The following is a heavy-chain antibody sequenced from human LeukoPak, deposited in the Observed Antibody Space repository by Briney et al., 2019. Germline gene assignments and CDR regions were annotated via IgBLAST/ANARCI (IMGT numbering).Heavy chain of an antibody. CDR2: IYYSGST. V-gene: IGHV4-39*06. Sequence: SETLSLTCTVSGGSISSYYWSWIRQPPGKGLEWIGSIYYSGSTYYNPSLKSRVTISVDTSKNQFPLKLSSVTAADTAVYYCARDFSGTGIAAAGDDAFDIWGQGTMVTVSS. D-gene: IGHD6-13*01. CDR3: ARDFSGTGIAAAGDDAFDI. J-gene: IGHJ3*02. CDR1: GGSISSYY.